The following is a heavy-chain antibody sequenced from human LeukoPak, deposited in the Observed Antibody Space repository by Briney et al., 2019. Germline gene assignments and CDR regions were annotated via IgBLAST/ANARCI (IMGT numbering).Heavy chain of an antibody. V-gene: IGHV3-30*04. Sequence: PGGSLRLSCAASGFTFSSYAMHWVRQAPGKGLEWVAVIPYDGSNKYYADSVKGRFTISRDNSKNTLYLQMNSLRAEDTAVYYCARDTVGYYYDSSGYYRDWGQGTLVTVSS. CDR2: IPYDGSNK. J-gene: IGHJ4*02. CDR3: ARDTVGYYYDSSGYYRD. D-gene: IGHD3-22*01. CDR1: GFTFSSYA.